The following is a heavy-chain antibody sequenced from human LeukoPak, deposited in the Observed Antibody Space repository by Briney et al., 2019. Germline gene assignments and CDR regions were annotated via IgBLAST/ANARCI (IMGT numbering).Heavy chain of an antibody. CDR1: GDSISSYNYF. CDR2: IYYSGNN. D-gene: IGHD6-19*01. CDR3: ARRRRDSSGWLYYFDY. J-gene: IGHJ4*01. Sequence: PSETLSLTCTVSGDSISSYNYFWGWIRQPPGKGLEWIGCIYYSGNNYYNPSLKSRVTIPADTSKNQFSLKVTSVTAADTAVYYCARRRRDSSGWLYYFDYWGQGTLVTVSS. V-gene: IGHV4-39*01.